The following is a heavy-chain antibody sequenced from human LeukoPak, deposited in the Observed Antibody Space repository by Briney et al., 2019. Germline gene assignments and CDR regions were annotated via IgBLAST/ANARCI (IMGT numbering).Heavy chain of an antibody. CDR3: ARSLPAATFFDY. CDR2: IYHSGST. V-gene: IGHV4-4*02. D-gene: IGHD2-15*01. CDR1: GGSISSSNW. J-gene: IGHJ4*02. Sequence: SGTLSPTCAVSGGSISSSNWWSWIRQPPGKGLEWIGEIYHSGSTNYNPSLKSRVTISVDKSKNQFSLKLSSVTAADTAVYYCARSLPAATFFDYWGQGTLVTVSS.